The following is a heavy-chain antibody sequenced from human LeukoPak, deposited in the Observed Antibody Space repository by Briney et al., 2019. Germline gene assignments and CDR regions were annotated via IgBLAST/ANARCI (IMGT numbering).Heavy chain of an antibody. J-gene: IGHJ4*02. CDR3: AREGGIYSSGCLLF. Sequence: ASVKVSLKASVYTFTGYYMHWVRQAPGQGLEWMGWSNPHSGGTNNAQKYQGRVSMTRDTSISTAYLELGRLSSDGAAVYYCAREGGIYSSGCLLFWGQGTLVTVSS. V-gene: IGHV1-2*02. CDR1: VYTFTGYY. D-gene: IGHD6-19*01. CDR2: SNPHSGGT.